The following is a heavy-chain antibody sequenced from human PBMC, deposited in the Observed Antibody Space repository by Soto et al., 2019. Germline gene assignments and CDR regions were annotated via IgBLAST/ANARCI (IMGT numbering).Heavy chain of an antibody. CDR3: ARRGSSWDYYYYGMDV. V-gene: IGHV5-10-1*01. Sequence: XESLKISCKGSGYSFTSYWISWVRQMPGKGLEWMGRIDPSDSYTNYSPSFQGHVTISADKSISTAYLQWSSLKASDTAMYYCARRGSSWDYYYYGMDVWGQGTTVTVSS. CDR2: IDPSDSYT. J-gene: IGHJ6*02. CDR1: GYSFTSYW. D-gene: IGHD6-13*01.